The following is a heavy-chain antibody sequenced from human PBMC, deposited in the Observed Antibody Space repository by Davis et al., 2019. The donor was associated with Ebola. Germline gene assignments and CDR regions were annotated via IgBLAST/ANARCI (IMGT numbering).Heavy chain of an antibody. CDR3: ARVRLWFGELPDAFDI. J-gene: IGHJ3*02. V-gene: IGHV1-46*01. D-gene: IGHD3-10*01. Sequence: ASVTVSCKASGYTFTSYYMHWVRQAPGQGLEWMGIINPSGGSTSSAQKFQGRVTMTRDTSTSTVYMELSSLRSEETAVYYCARVRLWFGELPDAFDIWGQGTMVTVSS. CDR1: GYTFTSYY. CDR2: INPSGGST.